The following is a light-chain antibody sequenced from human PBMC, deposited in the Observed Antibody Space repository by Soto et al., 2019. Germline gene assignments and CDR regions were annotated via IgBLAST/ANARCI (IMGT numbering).Light chain of an antibody. V-gene: IGLV2-14*03. J-gene: IGLJ2*01. CDR1: SSDVGGYNY. CDR2: DVS. Sequence: QSALTQPASVSGSPGQSITISCTGTSSDVGGYNYVSWYQQHPGKAPKLMIYDVSNRPSGVSNRFSGSKSGNTATLTIYGLQAEDEADYYCNSYTSSSTVVFGGGNQLNV. CDR3: NSYTSSSTVV.